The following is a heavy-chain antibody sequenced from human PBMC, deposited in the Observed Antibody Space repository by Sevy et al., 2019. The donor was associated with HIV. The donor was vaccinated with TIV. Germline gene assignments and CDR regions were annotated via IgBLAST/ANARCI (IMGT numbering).Heavy chain of an antibody. Sequence: ASVKVSCKASGYTFTTYGITWVRQAPGQGLEWMGWISTYNSMINDAQKFQGRVTMTTDTSTSTAYMELRSLRSDDTAVYYCARSTQVAGRSNWFDPWGQGTLVTVSS. D-gene: IGHD6-19*01. V-gene: IGHV1-18*01. CDR1: GYTFTTYG. J-gene: IGHJ5*02. CDR3: ARSTQVAGRSNWFDP. CDR2: ISTYNSMI.